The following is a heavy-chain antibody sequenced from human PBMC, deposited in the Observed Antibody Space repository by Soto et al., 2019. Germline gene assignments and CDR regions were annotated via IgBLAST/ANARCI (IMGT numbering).Heavy chain of an antibody. Sequence: EVQLVESGGGLVKPGGSLRLSCAASGFIFSNTCMNWVRQAPGKGLEWVGRIKTKSDGETTDYAAPVKGRFTISRDDSKKTLYLPMDSLKTEDTAVYYCTTEPTYYYDSSGYYPLHYWGQGTLVTVSS. CDR3: TTEPTYYYDSSGYYPLHY. V-gene: IGHV3-15*07. CDR2: IKTKSDGETT. D-gene: IGHD3-22*01. CDR1: GFIFSNTC. J-gene: IGHJ4*02.